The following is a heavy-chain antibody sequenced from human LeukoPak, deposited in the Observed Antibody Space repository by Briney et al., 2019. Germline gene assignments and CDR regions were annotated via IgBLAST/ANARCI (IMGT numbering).Heavy chain of an antibody. D-gene: IGHD3-3*01. J-gene: IGHJ4*02. CDR2: IKQDGSEK. V-gene: IGHV3-7*01. CDR1: GFTFSSYW. Sequence: PGWSLRLSCAASGFTFSSYWMSWVRQAPGKGLEWVANIKQDGSEKYYVDSVKGRFTISRDNAKNSLYLQMNSLRAEDTAVYYCARFDDFWSGYFDYWGQGTLVTVSS. CDR3: ARFDDFWSGYFDY.